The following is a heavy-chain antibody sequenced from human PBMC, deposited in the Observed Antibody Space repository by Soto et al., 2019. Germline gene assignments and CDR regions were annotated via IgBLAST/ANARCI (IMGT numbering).Heavy chain of an antibody. V-gene: IGHV5-10-1*01. Sequence: PGESLKISCKGSGYSFTSYWIGWVRQMPGKGLEWMGRIDPSDSYTNYSPSFQGHVTISADKSISTAYLQWSSLKASDTAMYYCARHGVSYYYYYYGMDVWGQGTTVTVSS. CDR2: IDPSDSYT. CDR1: GYSFTSYW. J-gene: IGHJ6*02. D-gene: IGHD6-13*01. CDR3: ARHGVSYYYYYYGMDV.